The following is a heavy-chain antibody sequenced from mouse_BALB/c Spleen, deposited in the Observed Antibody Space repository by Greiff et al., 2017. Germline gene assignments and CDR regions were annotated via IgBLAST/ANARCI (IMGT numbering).Heavy chain of an antibody. CDR1: GYTFTSYW. CDR3: ARDYYGSSPWFAY. Sequence: VQLQQSGAELARPGASVKLSCKASGYTFTSYWMQWVKQRPGQGLEWIGAIYPGDGDTRYTQKFKGKATLTADKSSSTAYMQLSSLTSEDSAVYYCARDYYGSSPWFAYWGQGTLVTVSA. V-gene: IGHV1-87*01. D-gene: IGHD1-1*01. CDR2: IYPGDGDT. J-gene: IGHJ3*01.